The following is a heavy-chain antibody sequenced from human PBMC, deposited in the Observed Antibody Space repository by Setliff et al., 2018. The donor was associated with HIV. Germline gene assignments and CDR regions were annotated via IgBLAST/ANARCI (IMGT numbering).Heavy chain of an antibody. CDR3: ARAGEQYSSSQYYYYYMDV. J-gene: IGHJ6*03. CDR2: ISGYSGDT. D-gene: IGHD6-6*01. CDR1: GYTFTGYG. Sequence: ASVKVSCKASGYTFTGYGIHWVRQARGQGLEWMGWISGYSGDTNYAQKFQGRVTMIIDTSTSTAYMALRSLRSDDTAVYYCARAGEQYSSSQYYYYYMDVWGKGTTVTVSS. V-gene: IGHV1-18*01.